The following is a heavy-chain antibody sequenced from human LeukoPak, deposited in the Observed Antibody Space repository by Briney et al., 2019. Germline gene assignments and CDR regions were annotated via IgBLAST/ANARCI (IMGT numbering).Heavy chain of an antibody. J-gene: IGHJ5*02. D-gene: IGHD2-2*01. CDR2: ISGSGGST. CDR1: GFTFSSYA. CDR3: AKGSCSSTSCYYNWFDP. V-gene: IGHV3-23*01. Sequence: PGGSLRLSCAASGFTFSSYAMSWVRQAPGKGLEWVSAISGSGGSTYYADSVKGRFTISRDNSKNTLYLQMNSLRAEDTAVYYCAKGSCSSTSCYYNWFDPWGQGTLVTVSS.